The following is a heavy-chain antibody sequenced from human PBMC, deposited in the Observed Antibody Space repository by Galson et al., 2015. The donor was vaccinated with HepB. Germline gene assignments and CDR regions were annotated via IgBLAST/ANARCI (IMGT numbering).Heavy chain of an antibody. V-gene: IGHV3-66*04. D-gene: IGHD6-19*01. CDR2: IYSGGST. CDR3: ATRIAVADFDH. J-gene: IGHJ4*02. CDR1: GFTVSSNY. Sequence: SLRLSCAASGFTVSSNYMSWVRQAPGKGLEWVSVIYSGGSTYYADSVKGRFTISRDNSKNTLYLQMNSLRVEDTAVYYCATRIAVADFDHWGQGTLVTVSS.